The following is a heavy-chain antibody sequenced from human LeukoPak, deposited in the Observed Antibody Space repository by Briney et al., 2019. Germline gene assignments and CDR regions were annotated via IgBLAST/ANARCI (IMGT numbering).Heavy chain of an antibody. V-gene: IGHV4-34*01. J-gene: IGHJ4*02. CDR2: INHSGST. Sequence: RAETLSLICAIYSASFSGYYWSWMGQPPGKGMEGIGEINHSGSTNYNPSLKSRVTISADTSKNQFSLKLSSVTAADTAVYYCARGLKYYYDSSGPQGFDYWGQGTLVTVSS. CDR3: ARGLKYYYDSSGPQGFDY. CDR1: SASFSGYY. D-gene: IGHD3-22*01.